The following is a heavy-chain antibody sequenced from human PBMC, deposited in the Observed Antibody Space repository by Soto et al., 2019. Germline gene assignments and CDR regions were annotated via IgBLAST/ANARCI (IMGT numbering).Heavy chain of an antibody. V-gene: IGHV3-7*03. J-gene: IGHJ3*02. Sequence: PGGSLRLSCAASGFTFSSFWMSWVRQAPGKGLEWVAKIKHDGSEKFYVNSVEGRFTISRDSTENSLYLQMNSLRVADTAVYYCARDGTDDAFDIWGQGTMVTVSS. CDR3: ARDGTDDAFDI. CDR2: IKHDGSEK. CDR1: GFTFSSFW.